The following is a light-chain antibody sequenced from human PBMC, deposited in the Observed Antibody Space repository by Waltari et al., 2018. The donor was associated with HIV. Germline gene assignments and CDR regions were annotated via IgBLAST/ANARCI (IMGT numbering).Light chain of an antibody. CDR2: EGS. J-gene: IGLJ3*02. CDR1: SSDVGSYNL. CDR3: CSYAGSSTSWV. Sequence: QSALTQPASVSGSPGQSITISCTGTSSDVGSYNLVSWYQQHPGKAPKRMIYEGSKRPSGVSNRLSGSKSGNTASLTISGLQAEDEADYYCCSYAGSSTSWVFGGGTKLTVL. V-gene: IGLV2-23*01.